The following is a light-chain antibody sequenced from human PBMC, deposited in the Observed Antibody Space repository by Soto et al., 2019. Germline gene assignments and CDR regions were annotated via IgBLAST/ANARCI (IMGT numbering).Light chain of an antibody. CDR3: QEYVSSPWT. V-gene: IGKV3-20*01. CDR1: QSVSGSH. J-gene: IGKJ1*01. Sequence: EIVLTQSPGTLSLSPGERATLSCRASQSVSGSHLAWYQQKPGQAPRLLIYGASSRATGIPDRFSGSGSGTDFTLTISSLEPEDFAVYHCQEYVSSPWTFGQGTKVEI. CDR2: GAS.